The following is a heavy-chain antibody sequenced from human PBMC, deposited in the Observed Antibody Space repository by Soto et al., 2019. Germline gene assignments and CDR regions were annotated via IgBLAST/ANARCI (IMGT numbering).Heavy chain of an antibody. CDR2: IYYSGST. Sequence: SETLSLTCTVSGGSISSYYWSWIRQPPGKGLEWIGYIYYSGSTNYNPSLKSRVTISVDTSKNQFSLKLSSVTAADTAVYYCARGEFLEWLLLFDYWGQGTLVTVSS. CDR3: ARGEFLEWLLLFDY. V-gene: IGHV4-59*01. CDR1: GGSISSYY. J-gene: IGHJ4*02. D-gene: IGHD3-3*01.